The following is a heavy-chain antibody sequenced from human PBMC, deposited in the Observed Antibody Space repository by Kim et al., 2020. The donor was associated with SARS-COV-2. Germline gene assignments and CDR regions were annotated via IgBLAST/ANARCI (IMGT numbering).Heavy chain of an antibody. CDR2: ISFDGNKE. V-gene: IGHV3-30*04. J-gene: IGHJ6*02. D-gene: IGHD2-8*01. CDR1: GFTFSSYT. CDR3: ARQGMVASAMDV. Sequence: GGSLRLSCAASGFTFSSYTMHWVRQAPGKGLEWVAMISFDGNKEYFADSLKGRFTISRDNSKNILFLQLNNLTTEDTAVYYCARQGMVASAMDVWGLGTT.